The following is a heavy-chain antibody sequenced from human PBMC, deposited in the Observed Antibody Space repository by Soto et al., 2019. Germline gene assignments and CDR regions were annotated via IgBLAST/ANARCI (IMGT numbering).Heavy chain of an antibody. CDR1: GFTFTNYA. CDR3: ADLWSGFYRYDY. J-gene: IGHJ4*02. V-gene: IGHV3-23*01. CDR2: MSRSGSST. Sequence: HPGGSLRLSCAASGFTFTNYAMTWVRQAPGKGLEWVSGMSRSGSSTYYADSVKGRFTISRDNSKNTVYLRMNSLRADDTAVYYCADLWSGFYRYDYWGQGAMVTVYS. D-gene: IGHD3-3*01.